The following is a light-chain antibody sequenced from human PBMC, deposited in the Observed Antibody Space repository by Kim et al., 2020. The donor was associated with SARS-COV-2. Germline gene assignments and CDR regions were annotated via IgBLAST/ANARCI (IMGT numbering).Light chain of an antibody. Sequence: GRAIPSCCTRRRGSIASNCVHWYEQRPGSAPTTVIYEDNQRPSGVPDRFSGSIDSSSNSASLTISGLKTEDEADYYCQSYDSSNWVFGGGTQLTVL. CDR1: RGSIASNC. CDR2: EDN. J-gene: IGLJ3*02. CDR3: QSYDSSNWV. V-gene: IGLV6-57*03.